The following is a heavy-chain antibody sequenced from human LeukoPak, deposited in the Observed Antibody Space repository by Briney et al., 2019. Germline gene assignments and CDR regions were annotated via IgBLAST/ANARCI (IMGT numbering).Heavy chain of an antibody. CDR2: IYYSGST. V-gene: IGHV4-39*07. J-gene: IGHJ5*02. Sequence: SETLSLTCTVSGGSISSSSYYWGWIRQPPGKGLEWIGSIYYSGSTYYKPSLKSRVTISVDTSKNQFSLKLSSVTAADTAVYYCARDASYGSGSYYRSENWFDPWGQGTLVTVSS. D-gene: IGHD3-10*01. CDR1: GGSISSSSYY. CDR3: ARDASYGSGSYYRSENWFDP.